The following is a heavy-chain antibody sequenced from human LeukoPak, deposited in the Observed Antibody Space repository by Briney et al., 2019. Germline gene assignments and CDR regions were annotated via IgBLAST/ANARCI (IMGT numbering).Heavy chain of an antibody. CDR3: LPYCSGGSCYGLDAFDI. J-gene: IGHJ3*02. Sequence: GGSLRLSCAASGFTFSSYSMNWVRQAPGKGLEWVSSISSSSSYIYYADSVKGRFTISRDNAKNSLYLQMNSLRAEDTAVYYCLPYCSGGSCYGLDAFDIWGQGTMVTVSS. CDR1: GFTFSSYS. D-gene: IGHD2-15*01. CDR2: ISSSSSYI. V-gene: IGHV3-21*01.